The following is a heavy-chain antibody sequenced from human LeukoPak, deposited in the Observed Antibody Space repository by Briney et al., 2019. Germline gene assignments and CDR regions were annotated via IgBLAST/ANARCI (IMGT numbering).Heavy chain of an antibody. Sequence: SVKVSCKASGGTFSSYAISWVRQAPGQGLEWMGGIIPIFGTANYAQKFQGRVTITTDESTSTAYMELSSLRSEDTAVYYCARADLCSGGSCYSGLGYYFDCWGQGTLVTVSS. J-gene: IGHJ4*02. CDR2: IIPIFGTA. CDR1: GGTFSSYA. V-gene: IGHV1-69*05. D-gene: IGHD2-15*01. CDR3: ARADLCSGGSCYSGLGYYFDC.